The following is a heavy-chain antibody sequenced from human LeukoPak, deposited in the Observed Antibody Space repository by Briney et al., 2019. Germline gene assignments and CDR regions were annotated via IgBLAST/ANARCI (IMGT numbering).Heavy chain of an antibody. CDR2: ISTYNGNT. D-gene: IGHD2-2*02. J-gene: IGHJ3*02. CDR3: ARGIYDYTLADAFDI. Sequence: ASVKVSCKASGYTFTSYGITWVRQAPGQGLEWVGWISTYNGNTDHAQKLQGRVTMTTDTSTSTAYMELRSLKSDDTAIYYCARGIYDYTLADAFDIWGQGTMVTVSS. V-gene: IGHV1-18*01. CDR1: GYTFTSYG.